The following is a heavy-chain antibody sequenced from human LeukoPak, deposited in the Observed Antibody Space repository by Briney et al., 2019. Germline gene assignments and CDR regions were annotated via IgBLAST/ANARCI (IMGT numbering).Heavy chain of an antibody. V-gene: IGHV3-48*02. CDR3: ASRDYVDY. Sequence: GGSLRDSCAHSGVTFSIYGMSSVPQAPGKRLEWVSYITADSGTTYYADSVKARFTISRDNAKNSLFLQMNSLRDEDMAVYYCASRDYVDYWGQRALVTVSS. J-gene: IGHJ4*02. CDR1: GVTFSIYG. CDR2: ITADSGTT.